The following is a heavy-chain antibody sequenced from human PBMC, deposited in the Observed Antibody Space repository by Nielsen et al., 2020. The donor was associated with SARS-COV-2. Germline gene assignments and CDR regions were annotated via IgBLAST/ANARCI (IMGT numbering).Heavy chain of an antibody. J-gene: IGHJ4*02. Sequence: ASVKVSCKASGYTFTGYYMHWVRQAPGQGLEWMGRINPNSGGTNYAQKFQGRVTMTRDTSISTAYMELSRLRSDDTAVYYCARFYDILTGYNPNFDYWGQGTLVTVSS. D-gene: IGHD3-9*01. CDR3: ARFYDILTGYNPNFDY. CDR2: INPNSGGT. CDR1: GYTFTGYY. V-gene: IGHV1-2*06.